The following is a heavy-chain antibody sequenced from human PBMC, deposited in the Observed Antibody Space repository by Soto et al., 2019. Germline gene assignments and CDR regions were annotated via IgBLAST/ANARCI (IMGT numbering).Heavy chain of an antibody. CDR3: ARDRSSGSRYFDY. Sequence: GESLTLSCAASGFTFSSYAMHWVRQAPGKGLEWVAVISYDGSNKYYADSVKGRITISRDNSKNSLYLQMNSLRAEDTAVYYCARDRSSGSRYFDYWGQGTLVTV. D-gene: IGHD3-22*01. V-gene: IGHV3-30-3*01. J-gene: IGHJ4*02. CDR2: ISYDGSNK. CDR1: GFTFSSYA.